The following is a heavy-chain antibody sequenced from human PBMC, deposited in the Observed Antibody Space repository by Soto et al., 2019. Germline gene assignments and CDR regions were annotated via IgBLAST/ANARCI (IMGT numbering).Heavy chain of an antibody. D-gene: IGHD6-13*01. CDR2: ISGIGTTI. J-gene: IGHJ4*02. CDR1: GFSFSDHY. Sequence: GGSLRLSCGASGFSFSDHYMTWIRQAPGKGLEWLSYISGIGTTIYYTDSVKGRFTVSRDNAKNSLYLQMNSLRAEDTAVYYCAKHARDSSSWYFDYWGQRTLVTVSS. V-gene: IGHV3-11*01. CDR3: AKHARDSSSWYFDY.